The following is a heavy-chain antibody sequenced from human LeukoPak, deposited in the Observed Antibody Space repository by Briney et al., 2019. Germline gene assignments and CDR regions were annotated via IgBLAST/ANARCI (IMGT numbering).Heavy chain of an antibody. CDR2: INWNGGST. CDR3: ARVAWKNYYYYMDV. Sequence: GGSLRLSCAASAFTFDDYAMSWVRQAPGKGLEWVSGINWNGGSTGNADSVKGRFTISRDNAKNSLYLQMNSLRAEDTALYYCARVAWKNYYYYMDVWGKGTTVTVSS. CDR1: AFTFDDYA. J-gene: IGHJ6*03. V-gene: IGHV3-20*04. D-gene: IGHD1-1*01.